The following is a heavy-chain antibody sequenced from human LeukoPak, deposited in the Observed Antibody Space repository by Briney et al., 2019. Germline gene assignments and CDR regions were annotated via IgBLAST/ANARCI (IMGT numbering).Heavy chain of an antibody. D-gene: IGHD5-24*01. CDR3: ASWDGYNRGIDY. CDR2: IIPILGIA. Sequence: ASVKVSCKASGYTFTSYGISWVRQAPGQGLEWMGRIIPILGIANYAQKFQGRVTITADKSTSTAYMELSSLRSEDTAVYYCASWDGYNRGIDYWGQGTLVTVCS. V-gene: IGHV1-69*04. CDR1: GYTFTSYG. J-gene: IGHJ4*02.